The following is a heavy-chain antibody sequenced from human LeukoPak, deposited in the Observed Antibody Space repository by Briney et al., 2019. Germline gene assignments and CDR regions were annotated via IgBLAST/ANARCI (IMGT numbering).Heavy chain of an antibody. D-gene: IGHD1-26*01. CDR1: GGSISSSSYF. V-gene: IGHV4-39*01. Sequence: KPSETLSLTCTVSGGSISSSSYFWGWIRQPPGKGLDWIGSIYYSGNTYYNPSLKSRVTISLNTSKNQFSLKLSSVTAADTAVYYCARRNRWELLDFWGQGTLVTVSS. J-gene: IGHJ4*02. CDR2: IYYSGNT. CDR3: ARRNRWELLDF.